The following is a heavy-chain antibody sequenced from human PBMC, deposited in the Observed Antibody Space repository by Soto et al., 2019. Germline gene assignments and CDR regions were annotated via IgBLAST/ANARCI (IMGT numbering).Heavy chain of an antibody. V-gene: IGHV3-30*18. Sequence: VQLVESGGGVVQPGRSLRLSCAASGFTFSSYGMHWVRQAPGKGLEWVAVISYDGSNKYYADSVKGRFTISRDNSKNTLYLQMNSLRAEDTAVYYCAKGGRDSVGYYYYYGMDVWGQGTTVTVSS. CDR1: GFTFSSYG. CDR2: ISYDGSNK. D-gene: IGHD3-16*01. CDR3: AKGGRDSVGYYYYYGMDV. J-gene: IGHJ6*02.